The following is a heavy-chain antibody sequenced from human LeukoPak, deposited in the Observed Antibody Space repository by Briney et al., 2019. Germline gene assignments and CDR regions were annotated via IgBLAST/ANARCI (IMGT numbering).Heavy chain of an antibody. V-gene: IGHV1-2*04. CDR1: GYTFTGYY. CDR2: INPNSGGT. Sequence: ASVKVSCKASGYTFTGYYMHWVRQAPGQGLEWMGWINPNSGGTNYAQKFQGWVTMTRDTSISTAYMELSRLRSDDTAVYYCARRGSYYDFWSGYDYWGQGTLVTVSS. D-gene: IGHD3-3*01. CDR3: ARRGSYYDFWSGYDY. J-gene: IGHJ4*02.